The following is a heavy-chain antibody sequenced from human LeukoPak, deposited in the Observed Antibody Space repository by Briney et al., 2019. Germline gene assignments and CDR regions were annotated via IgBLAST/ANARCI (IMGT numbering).Heavy chain of an antibody. V-gene: IGHV1-24*01. CDR1: GYTLTELS. Sequence: ASVKVSCKVSGYTLTELSMHWVRQAPGKGLEWMGGFDPEDGETIYAQKFQGRVTMTEDTSTDAAYMELSSLRSEDTAVYYCATARYCSSTSCITPMYNWFDPWGQGTLVTVSS. J-gene: IGHJ5*02. D-gene: IGHD2-2*01. CDR3: ATARYCSSTSCITPMYNWFDP. CDR2: FDPEDGET.